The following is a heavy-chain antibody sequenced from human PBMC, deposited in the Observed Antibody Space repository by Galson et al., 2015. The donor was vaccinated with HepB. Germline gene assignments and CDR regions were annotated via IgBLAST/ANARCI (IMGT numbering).Heavy chain of an antibody. V-gene: IGHV1-46*01. CDR3: ARDLFDSSGWLNYEPFDY. D-gene: IGHD3-22*01. CDR1: GYTFTSYY. J-gene: IGHJ4*02. Sequence: SVKVSCKASGYTFTSYYMHWVRQAPGQGLEWMGIINPSGGSTSYAQKFQGRVTMTRDTSTSTVYMELSSLRSEDTAVYYCARDLFDSSGWLNYEPFDYWGQGTLVTVSS. CDR2: INPSGGST.